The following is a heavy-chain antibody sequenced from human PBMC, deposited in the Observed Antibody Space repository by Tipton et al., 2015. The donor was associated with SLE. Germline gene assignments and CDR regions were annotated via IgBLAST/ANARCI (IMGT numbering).Heavy chain of an antibody. D-gene: IGHD6-13*01. Sequence: TLFLTCSVSGHSVTIFSWSWIRQTPLKGLEWIGYVSNTGGTNYNPSLKSRVTMSVDTSKNQFSLNLRSVTASDAAVYYCVRDISAPGDFLYFDLWGQGILVTVSS. J-gene: IGHJ4*02. CDR3: VRDISAPGDFLYFDL. CDR2: VSNTGGT. V-gene: IGHV4-4*08. CDR1: GHSVTIFS.